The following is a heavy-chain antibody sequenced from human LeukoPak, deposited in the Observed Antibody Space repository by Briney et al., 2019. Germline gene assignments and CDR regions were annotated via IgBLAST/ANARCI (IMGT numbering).Heavy chain of an antibody. J-gene: IGHJ5*02. V-gene: IGHV4-4*07. CDR2: IYTSGST. Sequence: SETLSLTCTVSGGSIRSYYWSWIRQPAGKGLEWIGRIYTSGSTNYNPYLKSRVSMSVGTSKNHFSLKLSSVTAADTAVYYCARSNTYYYDSASGWFDPWGQGTLVTVSS. D-gene: IGHD3-22*01. CDR1: GGSIRSYY. CDR3: ARSNTYYYDSASGWFDP.